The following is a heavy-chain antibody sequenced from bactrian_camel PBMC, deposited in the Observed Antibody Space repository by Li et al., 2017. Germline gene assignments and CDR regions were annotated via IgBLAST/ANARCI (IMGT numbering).Heavy chain of an antibody. CDR1: HYTSCTHD. CDR3: AAVPRGYGTWGTDEVNY. J-gene: IGHJ4*01. CDR2: IRSDGTT. V-gene: IGHV3S55*01. D-gene: IGHD6*01. Sequence: HVQLVESGGGSVQAGGSLRLSCATSHYTSCTHDMTWYRQAPGKEREFVSAIRSDGTTSYADSVKGRFTITTISKDNTKHTLYLQMNSLRPEDTAMYYCAAVPRGYGTWGTDEVNYWGQGTQVTVS.